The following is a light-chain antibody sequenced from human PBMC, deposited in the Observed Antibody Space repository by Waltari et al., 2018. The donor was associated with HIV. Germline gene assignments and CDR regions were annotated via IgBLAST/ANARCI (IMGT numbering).Light chain of an antibody. CDR3: HVWDRRSDVV. J-gene: IGLJ3*02. Sequence: SYVLTQPPSVSVAPGMTATITCGGDHIGGKSVPWYQQKPGQAPVVVIYDDRVRPSGIPERFSGSNSGNTATLTISRVEVGDEADYSCHVWDRRSDVVFGGGTKLTVL. CDR1: HIGGKS. CDR2: DDR. V-gene: IGLV3-21*04.